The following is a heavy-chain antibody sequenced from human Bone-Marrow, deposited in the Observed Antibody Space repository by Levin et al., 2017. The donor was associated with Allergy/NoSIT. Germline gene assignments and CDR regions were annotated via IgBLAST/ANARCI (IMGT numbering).Heavy chain of an antibody. CDR3: PRGHFRSYYYGIDV. CDR1: GYTFTTYG. V-gene: IGHV1-18*01. J-gene: IGHJ6*02. Sequence: GESLKISCKASGYTFTTYGLTWVRQAPGQGLEWMGWVSAYSGNTNYALNLQDRVTMTTDPDTNTAYMELTSLGSDDTAIYYCPRGHFRSYYYGIDVWGQGTTVVVSS. CDR2: VSAYSGNT.